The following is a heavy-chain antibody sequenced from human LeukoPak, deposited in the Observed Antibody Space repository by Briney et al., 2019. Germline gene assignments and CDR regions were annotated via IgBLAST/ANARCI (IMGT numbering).Heavy chain of an antibody. Sequence: GGSLRLSCEASGFSMSVYWMSWVRQAPGKGLEWVGNVKQDGSERNYVDSVKGRFTISRHSAKKSLYLQMNSLRAEATAVYYGAREWGAYYHFFDYWGQGTLVTDSS. D-gene: IGHD3-22*01. CDR2: VKQDGSER. V-gene: IGHV3-7*01. CDR3: AREWGAYYHFFDY. CDR1: GFSMSVYW. J-gene: IGHJ4*02.